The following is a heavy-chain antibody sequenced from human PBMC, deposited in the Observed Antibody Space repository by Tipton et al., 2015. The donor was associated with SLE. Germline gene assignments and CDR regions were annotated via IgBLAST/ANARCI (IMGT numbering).Heavy chain of an antibody. D-gene: IGHD6-13*01. CDR3: ARDGGQRVISGTYDFYYYGLDV. CDR2: ISHDGGD. J-gene: IGHJ6*02. CDR1: DGSLSGYY. V-gene: IGHV4-34*01. Sequence: TLSLTCTVFDGSLSGYYWAWLRQSPGKGLEWIGAISHDGGDNYNPSLESRGTISLETSKNQFSLKLTSVTAADTAVDYCARDGGQRVISGTYDFYYYGLDVWGQGTTVTVSS.